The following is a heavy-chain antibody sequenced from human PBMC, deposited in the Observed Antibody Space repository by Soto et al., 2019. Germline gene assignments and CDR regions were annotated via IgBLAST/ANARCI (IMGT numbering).Heavy chain of an antibody. V-gene: IGHV1-24*01. CDR3: ATRYCSGGSCYDWFDP. CDR1: GYTLTELS. Sequence: ASVKVSCKVSGYTLTELSMHWVRQAPGKGLEWMGGFDPEDGETIYAQKGQGRVTMTEDTSTDTAYMALSSLRSEDTAVCYCATRYCSGGSCYDWFDPWGQGTLVTVSS. J-gene: IGHJ5*02. CDR2: FDPEDGET. D-gene: IGHD2-15*01.